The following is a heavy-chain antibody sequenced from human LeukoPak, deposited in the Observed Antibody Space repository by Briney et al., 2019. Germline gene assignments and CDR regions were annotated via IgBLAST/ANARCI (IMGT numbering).Heavy chain of an antibody. D-gene: IGHD2-15*01. J-gene: IGHJ4*02. CDR1: GGSFSSYG. Sequence: SSVKLSCYSSGGSFSSYGNRWVRQPPGQGHERVGGIITNFGTANCAQKFQGRVTITTDESTSTAYMELSSLRSEDTAVYYCATPGIVVVVAAPLDYWGQGTLVTVSS. CDR3: ATPGIVVVVAAPLDY. CDR2: IITNFGTA. V-gene: IGHV1-69*05.